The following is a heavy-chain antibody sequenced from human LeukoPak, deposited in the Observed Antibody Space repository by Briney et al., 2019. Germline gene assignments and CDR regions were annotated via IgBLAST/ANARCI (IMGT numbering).Heavy chain of an antibody. D-gene: IGHD5-12*01. CDR3: AKDDDWLRFEH. J-gene: IGHJ4*02. Sequence: ASVKVSCKAFGYTFTSNYMHWVRQAPGQGPEWMGVISPSGGSTTYAQKFQGRVTLTRDMSTSTDYLELSSLRSEDTAVYYCAKDDDWLRFEHWGRGTPVSVSS. CDR2: ISPSGGST. V-gene: IGHV1-46*01. CDR1: GYTFTSNY.